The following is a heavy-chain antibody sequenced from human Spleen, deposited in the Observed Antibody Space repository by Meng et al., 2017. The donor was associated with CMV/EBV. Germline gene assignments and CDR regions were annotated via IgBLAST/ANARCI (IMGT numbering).Heavy chain of an antibody. J-gene: IGHJ4*02. CDR3: ARGGSGSSSYYFDC. Sequence: QVQLQESGAGLVRPSVSLSLICNVSGGSISSYSWSWIRQPAGKGLEWIGRIYTSGSTTYNPSLQSRVTMSVDTSKNQFSLKLSSVTAADTAVYYCARGGSGSSSYYFDCWGQGTLVTVSS. CDR2: IYTSGST. V-gene: IGHV4-4*07. CDR1: GGSISSYS. D-gene: IGHD3-10*01.